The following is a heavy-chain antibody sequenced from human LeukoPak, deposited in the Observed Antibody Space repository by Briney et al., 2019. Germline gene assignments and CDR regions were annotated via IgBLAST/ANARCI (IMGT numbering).Heavy chain of an antibody. J-gene: IGHJ4*02. D-gene: IGHD2-15*01. CDR1: GFTFSSYV. CDR2: IWFDGGKI. CDR3: ARDFTNIRGGGYFDN. Sequence: GGSLRLSCAASGFTFSSYVMHWVRPAPGKGRAWVAVIWFDGGKIYYADSVKGRFTISRDNSKNTLYLQMNSLSAEDTAVYHCARDFTNIRGGGYFDNWGQGTLVTVSS. V-gene: IGHV3-33*01.